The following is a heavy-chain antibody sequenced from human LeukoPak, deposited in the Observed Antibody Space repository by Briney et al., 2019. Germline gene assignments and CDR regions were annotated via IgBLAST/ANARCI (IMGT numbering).Heavy chain of an antibody. J-gene: IGHJ4*02. CDR3: AKLPPYCSGGSCGH. CDR1: GFTFSSYW. CDR2: INGDGRNI. V-gene: IGHV3-74*01. Sequence: GGSLRLSCVASGFTFSSYWMHWVRQAPRKGLVWVSRINGDGRNINYADSVRGRFTISRDNAKNTLYLQMNSLRAEDTAVYYCAKLPPYCSGGSCGHWGQGTLVTVSS. D-gene: IGHD2-15*01.